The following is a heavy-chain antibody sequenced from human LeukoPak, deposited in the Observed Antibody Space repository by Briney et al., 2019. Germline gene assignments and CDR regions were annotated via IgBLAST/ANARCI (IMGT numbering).Heavy chain of an antibody. Sequence: GGALRLSCATSGFTFSNSDMTWVRQAPGKGLEWVSSITTTSSYIYYADSVRGRFTISRDNAKNSLYLHMDSLRAEDTAVYYCARSGCPGGSCYLRYSWLDLWGRGTLVTVSS. CDR3: ARSGCPGGSCYLRYSWLDL. V-gene: IGHV3-21*01. D-gene: IGHD2-15*01. CDR2: ITTTSSYI. CDR1: GFTFSNSD. J-gene: IGHJ5*02.